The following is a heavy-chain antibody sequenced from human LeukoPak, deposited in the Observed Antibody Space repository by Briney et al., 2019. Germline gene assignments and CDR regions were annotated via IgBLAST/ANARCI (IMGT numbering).Heavy chain of an antibody. CDR3: ARQRTERITMVRGVIVDY. D-gene: IGHD3-10*01. CDR2: IYPGDSDT. V-gene: IGHV5-51*01. CDR1: GYSFTSYW. Sequence: GESLKISCKGSGYSFTSYWIGWVRQLPGKGLEWMGIIYPGDSDTRYCPSFQGQVTISADKSISTAYLQWSSLKASDTAMYYCARQRTERITMVRGVIVDYWGQGTLVTVSS. J-gene: IGHJ4*02.